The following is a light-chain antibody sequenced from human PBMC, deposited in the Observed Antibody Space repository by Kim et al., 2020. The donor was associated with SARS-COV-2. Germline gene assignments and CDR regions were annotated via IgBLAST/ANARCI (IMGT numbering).Light chain of an antibody. J-gene: IGLJ2*01. CDR2: RNN. Sequence: QSVTILCSGSSSKSGSNYVYWYQQLPGTAPKLLIYRNNQRPSGVPDRFSGSKSGTSASLTISGLRSEDEADYYCAAWDDSLSGYVVFGGGTQLTVL. CDR3: AAWDDSLSGYVV. V-gene: IGLV1-47*01. CDR1: SSKSGSNY.